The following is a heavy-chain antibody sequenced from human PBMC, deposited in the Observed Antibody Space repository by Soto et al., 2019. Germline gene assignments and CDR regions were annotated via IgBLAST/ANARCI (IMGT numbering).Heavy chain of an antibody. Sequence: PSDTLSLTCAVSGFSISSGGYSWSLIRQPPGKGLEWIGYIYHSGSTYYNPSLKSRVTISVDRSKNQFSLKLSSVTAADTAVYYCASSHAGAHITAAVHWGQGTLVTVS. CDR2: IYHSGST. V-gene: IGHV4-30-2*01. D-gene: IGHD6-13*01. CDR3: ASSHAGAHITAAVH. J-gene: IGHJ4*02. CDR1: GFSISSGGYS.